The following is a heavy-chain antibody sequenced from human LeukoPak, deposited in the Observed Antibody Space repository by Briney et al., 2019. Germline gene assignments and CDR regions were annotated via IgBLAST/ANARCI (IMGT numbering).Heavy chain of an antibody. CDR3: ARQGPGSTTDDYFYAMDV. D-gene: IGHD3-16*01. CDR2: IYYGGTT. CDR1: GGSISRSSFY. V-gene: IGHV4-39*01. J-gene: IGHJ6*02. Sequence: SETLSLTCTVSGGSISRSSFYWGWIRQPPGKGLEWIGSIYYGGTTYYNPSLKSRVTMSLDTSKNQFSLNLSSVTAADTALYYCARQGPGSTTDDYFYAMDVWGQGTTVTVSS.